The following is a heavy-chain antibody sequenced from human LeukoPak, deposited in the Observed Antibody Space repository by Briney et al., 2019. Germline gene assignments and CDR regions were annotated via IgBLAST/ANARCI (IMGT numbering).Heavy chain of an antibody. CDR3: ARGLITMVRGASSN. CDR1: GFTFSNYP. Sequence: PGRSLRLSCAASGFTFSNYPMNWVRQAPGKGLEWVSYISSSGSTIYYADSVKGRFTISRDNAKNSLYLQMNSLRAEDTAVYYCARGLITMVRGASSNWGQGTLVTVSS. V-gene: IGHV3-48*03. D-gene: IGHD3-10*01. J-gene: IGHJ4*02. CDR2: ISSSGSTI.